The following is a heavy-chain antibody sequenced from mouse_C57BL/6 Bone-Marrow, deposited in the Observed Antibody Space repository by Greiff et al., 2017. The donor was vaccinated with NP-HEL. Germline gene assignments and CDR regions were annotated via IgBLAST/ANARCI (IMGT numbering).Heavy chain of an antibody. CDR3: ARFEGYSNYDY. J-gene: IGHJ2*01. Sequence: QVQLQQPGAELVMPGASVKLSCKASGYTFTSYWMHWVKQRPGQGLEWIGEIDPSDSYTNYNQKFKGKSTLTVDKSSSTASMQLSSLTSEDSAVYYCARFEGYSNYDYWGQGTTLTVSS. CDR2: IDPSDSYT. V-gene: IGHV1-69*01. D-gene: IGHD2-5*01. CDR1: GYTFTSYW.